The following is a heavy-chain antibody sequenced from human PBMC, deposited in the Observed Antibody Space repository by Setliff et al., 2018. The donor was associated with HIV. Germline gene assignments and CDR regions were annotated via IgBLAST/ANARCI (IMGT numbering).Heavy chain of an antibody. CDR3: ARNYYDSSGYYFEAFDI. J-gene: IGHJ3*02. D-gene: IGHD3-22*01. V-gene: IGHV4-4*07. Sequence: PSETLSLTCTVSGDSISNYYWSWIRQPAGKGLEWIGRVYTSGTTNYNPSLKSRVTMSVDTSKNQISLKLRSVTAADTAVYYCARNYYDSSGYYFEAFDIWGQGTMVTVSS. CDR1: GDSISNYY. CDR2: VYTSGTT.